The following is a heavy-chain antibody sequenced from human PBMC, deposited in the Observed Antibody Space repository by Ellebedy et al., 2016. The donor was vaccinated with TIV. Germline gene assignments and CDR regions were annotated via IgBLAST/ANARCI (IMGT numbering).Heavy chain of an antibody. J-gene: IGHJ2*01. CDR1: GGTFSSYA. CDR2: LIPMFGKA. V-gene: IGHV1-69*13. CDR3: ARDSGANFLGLSFGL. Sequence: AASVKVSCNAFGGTFSSYAISWVRQPPGQGLEWMGGLIPMFGKANSAQKFQVRVTITADESTSTAYMELSSLRSEDTAVYYCARDSGANFLGLSFGLWGRGTLVTVAS. D-gene: IGHD4/OR15-4a*01.